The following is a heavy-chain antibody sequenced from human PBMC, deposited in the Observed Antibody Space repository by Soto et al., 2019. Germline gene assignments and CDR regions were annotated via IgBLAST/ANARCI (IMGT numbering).Heavy chain of an antibody. J-gene: IGHJ4*02. CDR3: AIAVTTVTTLDY. Sequence: QLQLQESGSGLVKPSPTLSLTCAVSGGSISSGGYSCNWIRQPPGKGLEWIGYIYHSGSTYYNPSLKSRVTISVDRSKNQFSLKLSSVTAADTAVYYCAIAVTTVTTLDYLGQGTLVTVSS. D-gene: IGHD4-17*01. CDR1: GGSISSGGYS. CDR2: IYHSGST. V-gene: IGHV4-30-2*01.